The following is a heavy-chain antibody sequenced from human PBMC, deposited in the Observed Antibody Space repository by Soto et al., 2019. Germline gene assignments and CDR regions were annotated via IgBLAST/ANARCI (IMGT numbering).Heavy chain of an antibody. D-gene: IGHD6-13*01. CDR2: IYYTGST. V-gene: IGHV4-39*01. CDR3: ARQIGRGSWSLDH. J-gene: IGHJ4*02. Sequence: SETLSLTCTVSGGSISSGDYWWVWIRQPPGKGLEWIGSIYYTGSTYYNPSLKSRVIISVDTSKNQFSLRLSSVTAADTAVYYCARQIGRGSWSLDHWGQGTLVTVS. CDR1: GGSISSGDYW.